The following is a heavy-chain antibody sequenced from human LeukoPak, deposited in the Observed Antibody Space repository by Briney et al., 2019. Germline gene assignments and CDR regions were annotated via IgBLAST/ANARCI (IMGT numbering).Heavy chain of an antibody. CDR2: ISGSGGST. Sequence: GGSLRLSCAASGFTLSNYAMSWIRQAPGKGLEWVSGISGSGGSTYYADSVKGRFTSSRDNSKNTLYLQMNSLRAEDTALDYCANLINTPVDYWGQGTLVTVSS. V-gene: IGHV3-23*01. CDR3: ANLINTPVDY. J-gene: IGHJ4*02. D-gene: IGHD5-24*01. CDR1: GFTLSNYA.